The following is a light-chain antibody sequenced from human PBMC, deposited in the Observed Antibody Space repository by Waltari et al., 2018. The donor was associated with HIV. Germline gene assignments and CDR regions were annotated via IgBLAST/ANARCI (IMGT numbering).Light chain of an antibody. Sequence: QSALTQPASVSGSPGQSITISCTGTTSDVGGYDYVSWYQQHPGKVPKLIIDEVTKRPAGVSNRFSGSKSGNTASLTISGLQPEDEADYYCSSFTSSDTPVVFGGGTKLTVL. V-gene: IGLV2-14*01. CDR1: TSDVGGYDY. J-gene: IGLJ2*01. CDR3: SSFTSSDTPVV. CDR2: EVT.